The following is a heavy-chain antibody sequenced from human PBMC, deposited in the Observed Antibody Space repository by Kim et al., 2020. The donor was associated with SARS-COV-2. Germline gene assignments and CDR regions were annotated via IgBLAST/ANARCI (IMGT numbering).Heavy chain of an antibody. CDR3: ARAYSSSWYYFDY. CDR2: INHSGST. V-gene: IGHV4-34*01. Sequence: SETLSLTCAVYVGSFSGYYWSWIRQPPGKGLEWIGEINHSGSTNYNPSLKSRVTISVDTSKNQFSLKLSSVTAADTAVYYCARAYSSSWYYFDYWGQGTLVTVSS. D-gene: IGHD6-13*01. CDR1: VGSFSGYY. J-gene: IGHJ4*02.